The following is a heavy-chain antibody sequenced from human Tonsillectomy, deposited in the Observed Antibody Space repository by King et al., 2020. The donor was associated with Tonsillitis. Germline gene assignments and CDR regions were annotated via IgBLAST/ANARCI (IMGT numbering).Heavy chain of an antibody. D-gene: IGHD3-22*01. J-gene: IGHJ6*03. CDR1: GYTCTSYG. V-gene: IGHV1-18*01. Sequence: QLVQSGAEVKKPGASVKVSCKASGYTCTSYGIIWVRQAPGQGLEWMVWISGYNGNTNYAQKFQGRVTMTTDTSTSTAYMELRSLISDDTAVYFCARDALSFMIVLSDSYYYMDVWGKGTTVTVSS. CDR3: ARDALSFMIVLSDSYYYMDV. CDR2: ISGYNGNT.